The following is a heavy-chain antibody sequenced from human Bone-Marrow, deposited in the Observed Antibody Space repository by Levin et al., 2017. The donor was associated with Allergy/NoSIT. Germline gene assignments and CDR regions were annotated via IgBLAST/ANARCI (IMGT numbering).Heavy chain of an antibody. CDR2: IKTTADGGTT. CDR1: GLTFRNPW. J-gene: IGHJ4*02. V-gene: IGHV3-15*05. D-gene: IGHD1-1*01. CDR3: STNWNGDY. Sequence: GESLKISCAASGLTFRNPWMNWVRQAPGKGLEWVGRIKTTADGGTTDYAAPVKDRFTISRDDSKDTLYLQINSLKTEDTAVYYCSTNWNGDYWGQGTLVTVSS.